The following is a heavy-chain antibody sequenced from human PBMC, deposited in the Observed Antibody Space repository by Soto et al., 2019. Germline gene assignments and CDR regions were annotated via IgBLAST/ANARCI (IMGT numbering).Heavy chain of an antibody. V-gene: IGHV3-53*04. CDR1: GIPVSSNY. CDR2: LHSGGDT. CDR3: AREGPYYYASRMDV. D-gene: IGHD3-10*01. J-gene: IGHJ6*02. Sequence: EVQLVESGGGLVQPGGSLRVSCVASGIPVSSNYMTWVRQAPGKGLEWVSVLHSGGDTYYANSVKGRFTISRHDSTNTLFLQMNSLTAEDTAVYYCAREGPYYYASRMDVWGQGTTVTVSS.